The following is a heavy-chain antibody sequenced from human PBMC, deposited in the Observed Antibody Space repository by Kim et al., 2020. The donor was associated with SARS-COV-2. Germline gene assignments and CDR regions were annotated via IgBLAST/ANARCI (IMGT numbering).Heavy chain of an antibody. CDR1: GYMFTSHY. V-gene: IGHV1-2*02. CDR2: INPDTDKT. Sequence: ASVKVSCKTSGYMFTSHYIHWVRQAPGQGLDWMGWINPDTDKTHYAQRFQGRVTVTGDTSISTAYMELSSLKSDDTAVYYCARSNGWSHFDNWGQGVPVTVSS. D-gene: IGHD6-19*01. J-gene: IGHJ4*02. CDR3: ARSNGWSHFDN.